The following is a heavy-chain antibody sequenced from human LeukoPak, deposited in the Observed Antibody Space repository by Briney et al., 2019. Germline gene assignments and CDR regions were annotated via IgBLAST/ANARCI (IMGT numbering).Heavy chain of an antibody. D-gene: IGHD6-13*01. J-gene: IGHJ5*02. Sequence: SETLSLTCTVSGGSISSYYWSWIRQPPGKGLEWIGRIYTSGSTNYNPSLKSRVTISVDTSKNQFSLKLSSVTAADTAVYYCARESAAGSNWFDPWGQGTLVTVSS. CDR2: IYTSGST. V-gene: IGHV4-4*08. CDR1: GGSISSYY. CDR3: ARESAAGSNWFDP.